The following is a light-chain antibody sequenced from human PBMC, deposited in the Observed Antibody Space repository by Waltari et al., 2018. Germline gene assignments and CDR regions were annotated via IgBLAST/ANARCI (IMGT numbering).Light chain of an antibody. CDR3: QYADTSLIT. CDR2: GAS. V-gene: IGKV3-20*01. CDR1: QSVSSSY. Sequence: EIALTQSPGTLSLSPGERATLSCRASQSVSSSYLAWYHHKPGQAPRLLIYGASNRATGIPDRFSGSGSGTYFTLTINRLEPEDFAVYYCQYADTSLITFGQGTRLEIK. J-gene: IGKJ5*01.